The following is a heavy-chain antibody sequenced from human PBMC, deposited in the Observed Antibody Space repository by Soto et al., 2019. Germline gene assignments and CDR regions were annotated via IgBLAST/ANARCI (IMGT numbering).Heavy chain of an antibody. CDR3: ARAPGNYYYYAMDV. J-gene: IGHJ6*01. Sequence: SVKGSCKASGGTFSSSAISWVRQAPGQGLEWMGGIIAIFRTAIYAQKFQGRVTITRDTSASTAYMELSSLRSEDTDVYYCARAPGNYYYYAMDVWGQGTTVTVSS. CDR2: IIAIFRTA. D-gene: IGHD1-26*01. V-gene: IGHV1-69*05. CDR1: GGTFSSSA.